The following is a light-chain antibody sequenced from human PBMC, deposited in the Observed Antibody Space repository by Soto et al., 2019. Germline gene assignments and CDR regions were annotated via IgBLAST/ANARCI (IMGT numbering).Light chain of an antibody. V-gene: IGKV3-11*01. CDR2: DAS. CDR1: QSVSSN. CDR3: QQRLNWPPG. J-gene: IGKJ1*01. Sequence: EIVMTQSPVTLSVSPGERATLSCRASQSVSSNLAWYQQRPGQAPRLLIYDASNRATGVPARFSGSRSGTDFTLTISDLEPADFGLYYCQQRLNWPPGFGQGTKVDI.